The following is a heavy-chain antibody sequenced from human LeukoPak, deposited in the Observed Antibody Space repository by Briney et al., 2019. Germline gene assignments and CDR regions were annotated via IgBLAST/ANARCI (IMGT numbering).Heavy chain of an antibody. V-gene: IGHV3-23*01. CDR3: AKDPAIVVVPAYYYMDV. CDR1: GFTFSSYA. CDR2: ISGSGGST. D-gene: IGHD2-2*01. J-gene: IGHJ6*03. Sequence: GGSLRLSCAASGFTFSSYAMSWVRQAPGKGLEWVSAISGSGGSTYYADSVKGRFTISRDNSKNTLYLQMNSLRAEDTAVYYCAKDPAIVVVPAYYYMDVWGKGTTVTVSS.